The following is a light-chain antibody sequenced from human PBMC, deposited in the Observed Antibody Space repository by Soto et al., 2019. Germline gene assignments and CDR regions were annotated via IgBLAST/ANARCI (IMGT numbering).Light chain of an antibody. Sequence: DIQMTQSRSTLCASVGDRVTITCRASQSISNWLAWYQQKSGKAPKRLIYAASSLQSGVPSTFSGSGSGTEFTLTINNLQPEDFATYYCLQYNSYPLTFGGGTKVDIK. CDR3: LQYNSYPLT. V-gene: IGKV1-5*01. CDR2: AAS. J-gene: IGKJ4*01. CDR1: QSISNW.